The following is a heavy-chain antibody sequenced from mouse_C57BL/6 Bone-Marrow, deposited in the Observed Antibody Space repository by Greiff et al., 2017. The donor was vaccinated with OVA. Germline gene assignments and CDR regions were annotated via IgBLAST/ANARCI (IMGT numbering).Heavy chain of an antibody. D-gene: IGHD1-1*01. Sequence: EVQLQQSGPGLVKPSQSLSLTCSVTGYSITSGYYWNWIRQFPGNKLEWMGYISYDGSNNYNPSLKNRISITRDTSKNQFFLKLNSVTTEDTATYYCAREGITTVVERSNWYFDVWGTGTTVTVSS. CDR2: ISYDGSN. CDR1: GYSITSGYY. CDR3: AREGITTVVERSNWYFDV. V-gene: IGHV3-6*01. J-gene: IGHJ1*03.